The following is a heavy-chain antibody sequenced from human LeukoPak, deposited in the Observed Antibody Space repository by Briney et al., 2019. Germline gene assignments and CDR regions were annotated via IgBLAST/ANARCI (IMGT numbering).Heavy chain of an antibody. J-gene: IGHJ4*02. D-gene: IGHD2-21*02. V-gene: IGHV3-74*01. CDR2: INSDGSST. CDR1: GFTFSSYW. Sequence: GGSLRLSCAASGFTFSSYWMHWVRQAPGKGLVWVSRINSDGSSTSYADSVKGRLTISRDNAKNTLYLQMNSLRAEDTAVYYCSRARGGDSLFDYWGQGTLVTVPS. CDR3: SRARGGDSLFDY.